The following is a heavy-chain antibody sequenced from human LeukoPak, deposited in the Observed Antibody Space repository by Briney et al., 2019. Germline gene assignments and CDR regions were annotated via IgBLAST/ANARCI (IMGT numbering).Heavy chain of an antibody. CDR2: ISNDGSRK. J-gene: IGHJ4*02. D-gene: IGHD3-3*01. Sequence: GGSLRLSCAASGFTFSNYAMHWVRQAPGKGLEWVAIISNDGSRKYYAHSVEGRFTISRDNSKNTLYLQMDSLRAEDTAVYYCARDRAWNYFDYWGQGTLVTVSS. CDR1: GFTFSNYA. V-gene: IGHV3-30*04. CDR3: ARDRAWNYFDY.